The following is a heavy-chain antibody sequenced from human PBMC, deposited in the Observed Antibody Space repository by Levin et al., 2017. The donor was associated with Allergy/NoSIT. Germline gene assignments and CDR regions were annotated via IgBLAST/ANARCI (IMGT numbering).Heavy chain of an antibody. Sequence: GGSLRLSCAASGLTFTTYSVHWVRQAPGKGLDWVSSITSNGRHIYSADSVKGRFTISRDNAKNSVYLQMDSLSADDTAVYYCARDPSATVMINNYFYGLDVWGQGTTVIVSS. CDR2: ITSNGRHI. D-gene: IGHD3-16*01. V-gene: IGHV3-21*01. J-gene: IGHJ6*02. CDR3: ARDPSATVMINNYFYGLDV. CDR1: GLTFTTYS.